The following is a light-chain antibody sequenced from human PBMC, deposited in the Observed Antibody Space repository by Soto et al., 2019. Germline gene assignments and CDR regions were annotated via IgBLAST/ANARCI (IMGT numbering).Light chain of an antibody. V-gene: IGKV2-28*01. CDR1: QSLLHSNGYNY. Sequence: IVTTQSTLSLSVTPGEPASISCRPSQSLLHSNGYNYLDWYLQKPGQSPQLLIYFVSNRASGVPDRFSVSGSGTDFTLKISRVEAEDVGVYYCMQVLQTGTFGQGTKVDIK. J-gene: IGKJ1*01. CDR3: MQVLQTGT. CDR2: FVS.